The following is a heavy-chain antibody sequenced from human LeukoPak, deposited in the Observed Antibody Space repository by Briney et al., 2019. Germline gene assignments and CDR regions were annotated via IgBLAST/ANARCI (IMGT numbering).Heavy chain of an antibody. CDR3: ARRVTHKLAAAGIPRGYYYMDV. CDR1: GYTFTGYY. CDR2: INPNSGGT. D-gene: IGHD6-13*01. J-gene: IGHJ6*03. Sequence: GASVKVSCKASGYTFTGYYMHWVRQAPGQGLEWMGWINPNSGGTNYAQKFQGRVTMTRDTSISTAYMELSRLRSDDTAVYYCARRVTHKLAAAGIPRGYYYMDVWGKGTTVTVSS. V-gene: IGHV1-2*02.